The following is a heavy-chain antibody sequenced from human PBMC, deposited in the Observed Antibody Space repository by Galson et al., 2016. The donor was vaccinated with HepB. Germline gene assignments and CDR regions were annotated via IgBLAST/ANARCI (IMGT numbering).Heavy chain of an antibody. V-gene: IGHV1-18*01. J-gene: IGHJ5*02. CDR2: ISPHTGNT. Sequence: SVKVSCKASGYTFSNHGISWVRQAPGQGLEWMGYISPHTGNTDYAQKFQGRITWTTDASMSTAYMELRTLKSDDTAVYYCARSGIIRVNWFDPWGQGTLLTVSS. CDR1: GYTFSNHG. CDR3: ARSGIIRVNWFDP.